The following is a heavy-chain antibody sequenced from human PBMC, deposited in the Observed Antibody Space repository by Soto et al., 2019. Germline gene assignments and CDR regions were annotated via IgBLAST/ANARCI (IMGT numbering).Heavy chain of an antibody. CDR3: ASSDGNTGDFFYYNGMDV. Sequence: PXATLSLTCTVSGASIRSNCCHWIRKPPGTGLEWIGYVYTSDYTRYSSSLKSRVTISVETSKSKFYLRLNSVTAADTAVYYCASSDGNTGDFFYYNGMDVWGQGTTVTVSS. CDR2: VYTSDYT. V-gene: IGHV4-59*13. CDR1: GASIRSNC. J-gene: IGHJ6*02. D-gene: IGHD3-10*01.